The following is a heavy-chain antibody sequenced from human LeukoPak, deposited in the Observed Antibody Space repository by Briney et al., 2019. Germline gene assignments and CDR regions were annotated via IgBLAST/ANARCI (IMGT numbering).Heavy chain of an antibody. Sequence: SQTLSLTCTVAGDSISSGSYYWSWIRQPAGKGLEWIGRIYTSGSTNYNPSLKSRVTISLDTSKNQFSLELSSVTAADTAVYYCARVREVSYGSSWYYYHYYMDVWGKGTTVTISS. CDR2: IYTSGST. CDR1: GDSISSGSYY. CDR3: ARVREVSYGSSWYYYHYYMDV. V-gene: IGHV4-61*02. D-gene: IGHD6-13*01. J-gene: IGHJ6*03.